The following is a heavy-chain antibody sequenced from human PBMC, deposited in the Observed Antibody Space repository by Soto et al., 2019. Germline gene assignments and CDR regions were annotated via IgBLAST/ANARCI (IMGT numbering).Heavy chain of an antibody. Sequence: PSETLSLTCTVSGGSISSSRYYWGWIRQPPGKGLEWVGSVYYMGATYYNPSLRSRVTISVDMAKNQFSLNLNSVTAADTAVYYCARHLLGFFPNAMDVWGQGT. CDR3: ARHLLGFFPNAMDV. CDR2: VYYMGAT. J-gene: IGHJ6*02. D-gene: IGHD3-3*01. CDR1: GGSISSSRYY. V-gene: IGHV4-39*01.